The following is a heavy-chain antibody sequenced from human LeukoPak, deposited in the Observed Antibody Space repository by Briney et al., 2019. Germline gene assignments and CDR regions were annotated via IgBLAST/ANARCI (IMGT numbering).Heavy chain of an antibody. CDR3: ARVVSDAFDI. J-gene: IGHJ3*02. V-gene: IGHV4-59*01. Sequence: SETLSLTCTVSGGSISSYYRSWIRQPPGKGLEWIGYIYYSGSTNYNPSLKSRVTISVDTSKNQFSVKLSYVTAADTAVYYCARVVSDAFDIWGQGTMVTVSS. CDR1: GGSISSYY. CDR2: IYYSGST.